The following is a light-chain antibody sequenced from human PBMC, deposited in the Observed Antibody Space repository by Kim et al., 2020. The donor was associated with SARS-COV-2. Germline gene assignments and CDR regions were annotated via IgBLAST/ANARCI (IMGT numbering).Light chain of an antibody. CDR1: QSVSSN. V-gene: IGKV3-15*01. Sequence: VSPGERATCSCRASQSVSSNLAWYQQKPGQAPRLRIYGASTRATGIPARFSGSGSGTEFTLTISSLQSEDFAVYYCQQYNNWPFTFGPGTKVDIK. CDR3: QQYNNWPFT. J-gene: IGKJ3*01. CDR2: GAS.